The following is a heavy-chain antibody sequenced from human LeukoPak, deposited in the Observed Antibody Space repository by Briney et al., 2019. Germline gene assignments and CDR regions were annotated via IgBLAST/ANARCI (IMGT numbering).Heavy chain of an antibody. V-gene: IGHV3-30-3*01. Sequence: PGGSLRLSCAASGFTFSSYAMHWVRQAPGKGLEWVAVISYDGSNKYYADSVKGRFTISRDNSKNTLYLQMNSLRAEDTAVYYCARDQTYYDSSGYYYVAYYFDYWGQGTLVTVSS. CDR3: ARDQTYYDSSGYYYVAYYFDY. CDR2: ISYDGSNK. J-gene: IGHJ4*02. D-gene: IGHD3-22*01. CDR1: GFTFSSYA.